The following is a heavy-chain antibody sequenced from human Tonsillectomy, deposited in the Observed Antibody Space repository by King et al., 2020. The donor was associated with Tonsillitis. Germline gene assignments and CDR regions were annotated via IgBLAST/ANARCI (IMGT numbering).Heavy chain of an antibody. CDR2: ISSSSSYT. J-gene: IGHJ3*02. CDR1: GFTFSDYY. V-gene: IGHV3-11*06. Sequence: VQLVESGGGLVKPGGSLRFSCAASGFTFSDYYMSWIRQAPGKGLEWVSYISSSSSYTNYADSVKGRFTISRDNAKNSLYLQMNSLRAEDTAVYYCARGGRVRGVIKNAFDIWGQGTMVTVSS. D-gene: IGHD3-10*01. CDR3: ARGGRVRGVIKNAFDI.